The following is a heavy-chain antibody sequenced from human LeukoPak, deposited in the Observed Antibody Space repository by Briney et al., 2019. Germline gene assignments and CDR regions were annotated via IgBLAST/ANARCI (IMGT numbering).Heavy chain of an antibody. CDR1: GGSISSGGYY. CDR2: NYYSGST. J-gene: IGHJ4*02. V-gene: IGHV4-31*03. CDR3: ARAMARYYFDY. Sequence: TSETLSLTCTVSGGSISSGGYYWSWIRQHPGKGLEWIGYNYYSGSTYYNPSLKSRVTISVDTSKNQFSLKLSSVTAADTAVYYCARAMARYYFDYWGQGTLVTVSS.